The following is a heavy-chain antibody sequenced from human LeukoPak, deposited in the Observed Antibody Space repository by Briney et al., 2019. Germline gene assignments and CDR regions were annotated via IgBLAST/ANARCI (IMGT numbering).Heavy chain of an antibody. D-gene: IGHD6-13*01. CDR2: IYYSGST. CDR3: ARFSIIAAASFDY. J-gene: IGHJ4*02. V-gene: IGHV4-30-4*01. CDR1: GGSISSGDYY. Sequence: PSETLSLTCTVSGGSISSGDYYWGWIRQPPGKGLEWIGYIYYSGSTYYNPSLKSRVTISVDTSKNQFSLKLSSVTAADTAVYYCARFSIIAAASFDYWGQGTLVTVSS.